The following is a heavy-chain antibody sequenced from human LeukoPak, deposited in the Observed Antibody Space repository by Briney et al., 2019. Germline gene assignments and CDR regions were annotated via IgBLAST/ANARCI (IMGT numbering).Heavy chain of an antibody. D-gene: IGHD3-22*01. Sequence: ASVTVSCKASGYTFTSYGISWVRQAPGQGLEWMGWISAYNGNTNYAQKLQGRVTMTTDTSTSTAYMELRSLRSDDTAVYCCARSLTRGYYYDSSGYYNWFDPWGQGTLVTVSS. CDR3: ARSLTRGYYYDSSGYYNWFDP. CDR2: ISAYNGNT. J-gene: IGHJ5*02. V-gene: IGHV1-18*01. CDR1: GYTFTSYG.